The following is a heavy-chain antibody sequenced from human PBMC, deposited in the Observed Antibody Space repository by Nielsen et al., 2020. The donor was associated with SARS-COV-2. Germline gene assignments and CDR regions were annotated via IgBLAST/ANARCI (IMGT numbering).Heavy chain of an antibody. CDR3: AKRSGYTSGWYGDY. D-gene: IGHD6-19*01. CDR1: GFTFSNTA. V-gene: IGHV3-23*01. J-gene: IGHJ4*02. CDR2: ISSST. Sequence: GGSLRLSCAASGFTFSNTAMNWVRQAPGKGLEWVSAISSSTYYADSVKGRFTVSRDNSKNTLYLQMNSLRAEDTAVYYCAKRSGYTSGWYGDYWGQGTLVTVSS.